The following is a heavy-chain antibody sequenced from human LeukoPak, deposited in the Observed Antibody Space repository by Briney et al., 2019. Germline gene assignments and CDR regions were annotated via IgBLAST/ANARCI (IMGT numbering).Heavy chain of an antibody. J-gene: IGHJ6*02. CDR3: ARDRPGYYGMDV. CDR2: INPNSGGT. D-gene: IGHD1-14*01. Sequence: GASVKVSCKASGYTFTGYYMHWVRQAPGQGLEWMGWINPNSGGTNYAQKFQDRVTMTRDTSISTAYMELSRLRSDDTAVYYCARDRPGYYGMDVWGQGTAVTVSS. V-gene: IGHV1-2*02. CDR1: GYTFTGYY.